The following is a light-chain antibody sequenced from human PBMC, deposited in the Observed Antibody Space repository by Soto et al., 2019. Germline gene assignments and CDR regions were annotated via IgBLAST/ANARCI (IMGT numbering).Light chain of an antibody. CDR3: SSYTSSSTLVV. CDR1: SSDVGGYNY. J-gene: IGLJ2*01. CDR2: EVS. Sequence: QSALTQSASVSGSPGQSITISCTGTSSDVGGYNYISWYQHHPGKAPKLMIFEVSNRPSGVSNRFSGPKSGNTASLTISGLQAEDEADYYCSSYTSSSTLVVFGGGTKLTVL. V-gene: IGLV2-14*01.